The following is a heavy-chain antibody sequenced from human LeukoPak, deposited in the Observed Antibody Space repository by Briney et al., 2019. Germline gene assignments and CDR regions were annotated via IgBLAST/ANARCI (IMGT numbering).Heavy chain of an antibody. D-gene: IGHD6-19*01. V-gene: IGHV4-34*01. Sequence: PSETLSLTCAVYGGSLSGYYWGWIRQPPGKGLEWIGEINHSGSTNYNPSLKSRVTISVDTSKNQFSLKLSSVTAADTAVYYCARILGRRSGWYLGRSYYYYYYGMDVWGQGTTVTVSS. CDR3: ARILGRRSGWYLGRSYYYYYYGMDV. CDR2: INHSGST. J-gene: IGHJ6*02. CDR1: GGSLSGYY.